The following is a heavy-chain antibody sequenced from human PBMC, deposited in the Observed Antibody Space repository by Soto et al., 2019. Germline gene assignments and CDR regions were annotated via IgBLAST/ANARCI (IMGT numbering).Heavy chain of an antibody. D-gene: IGHD3-9*01. Sequence: ASVKVSCKASGYTFTDYYLHWVRQAPGGGLEWVGWINPKNGGTNFAQKFQGRVTLTRDMSISTAYMEVNIVTSDDTAVYYCARGQVGPMLDWSLSWGHVTLVTVSP. CDR2: INPKNGGT. CDR1: GYTFTDYY. J-gene: IGHJ4*01. V-gene: IGHV1-2*02. CDR3: ARGQVGPMLDWSLS.